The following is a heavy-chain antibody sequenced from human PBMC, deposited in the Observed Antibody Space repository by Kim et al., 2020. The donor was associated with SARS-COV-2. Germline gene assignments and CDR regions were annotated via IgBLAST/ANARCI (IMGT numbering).Heavy chain of an antibody. V-gene: IGHV4-34*01. Sequence: TNYNPSLKSRVTITVDTSKDQFSLKLSSGTAADTAVYYWARGLWRGWFDPWGQGTLVTVSS. CDR2: T. CDR3: ARGLWRGWFDP. D-gene: IGHD3-10*01. J-gene: IGHJ5*02.